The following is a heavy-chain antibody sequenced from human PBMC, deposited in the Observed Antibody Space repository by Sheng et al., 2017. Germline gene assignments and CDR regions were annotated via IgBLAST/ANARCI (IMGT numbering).Heavy chain of an antibody. CDR3: ARGGSSVDV. J-gene: IGHJ6*02. D-gene: IGHD2-15*01. CDR2: ISGSGITM. Sequence: EVQLVDSGGGLVQPGGSLRLSCAASGFSLSSYEMTWVHQAPGKGLEWVSYISGSGITMSYADSVEGRFTISRDNAKNSLYLQMNSLRAEDTAVYYCARGGSSVDVWGQGPR. V-gene: IGHV3-48*03. CDR1: GFSLSSYE.